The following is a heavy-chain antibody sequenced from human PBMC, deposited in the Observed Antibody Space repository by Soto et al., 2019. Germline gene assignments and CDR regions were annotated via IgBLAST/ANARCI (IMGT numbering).Heavy chain of an antibody. V-gene: IGHV3-21*01. CDR2: ISSSSSYI. CDR3: ARASGYSYGDTDAFDI. D-gene: IGHD5-18*01. CDR1: GFTFSSYS. Sequence: GGSLRLSCAASGFTFSSYSMNWVRQAPGKGLEWVSSISSSSSYIYYADSVKGRFTISRDNAKNSLYLQMNSLRAEDTAVYYCARASGYSYGDTDAFDIWGQGTMVTVSS. J-gene: IGHJ3*02.